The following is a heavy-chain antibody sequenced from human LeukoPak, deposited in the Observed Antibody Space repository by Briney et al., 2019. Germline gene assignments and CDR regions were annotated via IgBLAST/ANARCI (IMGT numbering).Heavy chain of an antibody. V-gene: IGHV3-23*01. CDR2: ISAGADST. CDR1: TSTLGTNA. D-gene: IGHD4-17*01. CDR3: ARGAYGDYDS. J-gene: IGHJ5*01. Sequence: HTGGSLEPPVPPLTSTLGTNASGWFRQPPGKGLECVSAISAGADSTYYADCVKGRFTISRDNSKNTLFLQMGGLRAEDTAVYFCARGAYGDYDSWGQGTLVTVSS.